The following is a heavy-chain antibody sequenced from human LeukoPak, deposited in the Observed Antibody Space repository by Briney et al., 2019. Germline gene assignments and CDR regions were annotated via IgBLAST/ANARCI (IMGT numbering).Heavy chain of an antibody. CDR1: GYTFTSYH. V-gene: IGHV1-46*01. CDR3: ARVPRYDSSGYFFDY. D-gene: IGHD3-22*01. J-gene: IGHJ4*02. CDR2: INPSGGST. Sequence: ASVKVSCKASGYTFTSYHMHWVRQAPGQGLEWMGIINPSGGSTSYAQKFQGRVTMTRDTSTSTVYMELSSLRSEDTAVYYCARVPRYDSSGYFFDYWGQGTLVTVSS.